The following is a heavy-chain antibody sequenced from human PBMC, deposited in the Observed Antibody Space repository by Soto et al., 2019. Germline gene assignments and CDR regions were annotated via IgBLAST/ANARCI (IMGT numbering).Heavy chain of an antibody. V-gene: IGHV1-2*02. CDR2: INPNSGGT. Sequence: ASVKVSCKASGYTFTGYYMHWVRQAPGQGLEWMGWINPNSGGTNYAQKFQGRVTMTRDTSISTAYMELSRLRSDDTAVYYCARVKYCSSTSCYMAGYGMDVWGQGTTVTVSS. J-gene: IGHJ6*02. CDR3: ARVKYCSSTSCYMAGYGMDV. CDR1: GYTFTGYY. D-gene: IGHD2-2*02.